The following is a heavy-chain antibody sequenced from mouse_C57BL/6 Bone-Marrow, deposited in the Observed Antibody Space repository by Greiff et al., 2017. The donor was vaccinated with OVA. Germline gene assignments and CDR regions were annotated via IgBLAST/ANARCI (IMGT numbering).Heavy chain of an antibody. J-gene: IGHJ3*01. CDR3: TGRGILYGYDEGFAY. CDR2: IYPGNSDT. V-gene: IGHV1-5*01. CDR1: GYTFTSYW. D-gene: IGHD2-2*01. Sequence: VQLQQSGTVLARPGASVKMSCKTSGYTFTSYWMHWVKQRPGQGLEWIGAIYPGNSDTSYNQKFKGKAKLTAVTSASTAYMELSSLTNEDSAVYYCTGRGILYGYDEGFAYWGQGTLVTVSA.